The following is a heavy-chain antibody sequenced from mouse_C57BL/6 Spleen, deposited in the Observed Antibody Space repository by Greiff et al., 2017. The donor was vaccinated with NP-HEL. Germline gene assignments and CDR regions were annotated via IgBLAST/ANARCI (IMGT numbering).Heavy chain of an antibody. J-gene: IGHJ2*01. Sequence: VKLMESGAELARPGASVKLSCKASGYTFTSYGISWVKQRTGQGLEWIGEIYPRSGNTYYNEKFKGKATLTADKSSSTAYMELRSLTSEDSAVYFCASRDYDGDFDYWGQGTTLTVSS. CDR3: ASRDYDGDFDY. D-gene: IGHD2-4*01. V-gene: IGHV1-81*01. CDR2: IYPRSGNT. CDR1: GYTFTSYG.